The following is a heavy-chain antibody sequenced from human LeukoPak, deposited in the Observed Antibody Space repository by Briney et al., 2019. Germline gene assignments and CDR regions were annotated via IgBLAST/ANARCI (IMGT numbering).Heavy chain of an antibody. CDR1: GGSFSGYY. V-gene: IGHV4-34*01. CDR2: INHSGST. Sequence: SETLSLTCAVYGGSFSGYYWSWIRQPPGKGLEWIGEINHSGSTNYNPSLKSRVTISVDTSKNQFSLKLSSVTAADTAVCYCARYPKWARPGGPWFDPWGQGTLVTVSS. D-gene: IGHD6-6*01. J-gene: IGHJ5*02. CDR3: ARYPKWARPGGPWFDP.